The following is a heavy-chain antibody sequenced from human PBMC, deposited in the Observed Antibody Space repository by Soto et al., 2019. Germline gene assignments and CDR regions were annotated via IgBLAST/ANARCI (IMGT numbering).Heavy chain of an antibody. D-gene: IGHD3-3*01. V-gene: IGHV1-46*01. CDR2: INPSGGST. CDR1: GYTFTSYY. Sequence: ASVKVSCKASGYTFTSYYMHWVRQAPGQGLEWMGIINPSGGSTSYAQKFQGRVTMTRDTSTSTVYMELSSLRSEDTAVYYCARTEYYDRPHGSYYYGMDVWGQGTTVTVSS. J-gene: IGHJ6*02. CDR3: ARTEYYDRPHGSYYYGMDV.